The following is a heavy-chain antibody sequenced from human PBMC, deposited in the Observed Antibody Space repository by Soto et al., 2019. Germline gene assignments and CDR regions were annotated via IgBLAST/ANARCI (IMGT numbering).Heavy chain of an antibody. CDR1: GFTVSSNH. V-gene: IGHV3-53*01. CDR2: IYYSGNT. J-gene: IGHJ3*02. CDR3: AKDFGYNYGYDAFDI. Sequence: GSLRLSCAATGFTVSSNHMTWVRQAPGRGPEWVSTIYYSGNTYYADSVKGRFTISRDNSKNTLYLQMNSLRAEDTAVYYCAKDFGYNYGYDAFDIWGQGTMVTVSS. D-gene: IGHD5-18*01.